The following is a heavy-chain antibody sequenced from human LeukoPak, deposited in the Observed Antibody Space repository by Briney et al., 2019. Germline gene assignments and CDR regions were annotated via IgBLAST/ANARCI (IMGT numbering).Heavy chain of an antibody. CDR1: GFTVSSNY. CDR2: IYSGGST. Sequence: QTGGSLRLSCAASGFTVSSNYMSWVRQAPGKGLEWVSVIYSGGSTYYADSVKGRFTISRDNSKNTLYLQMNSLRAEDTAVYYCARDYYDGSAYYSYYEYWGQGTLATVSS. V-gene: IGHV3-53*01. J-gene: IGHJ4*02. D-gene: IGHD3-22*01. CDR3: ARDYYDGSAYYSYYEY.